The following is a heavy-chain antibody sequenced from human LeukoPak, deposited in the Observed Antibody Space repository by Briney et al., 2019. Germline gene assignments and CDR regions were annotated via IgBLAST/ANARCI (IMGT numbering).Heavy chain of an antibody. V-gene: IGHV3-7*01. J-gene: IGHJ3*02. Sequence: GGSLRLSCAASGFTFSSYWMSWVRQAPGKGLEWVANIKQDGSEKYYVDSVKGRFTISRDNAKNSLYLQMNSLRAEDTAVYYCARVCDCSTDDAFDIWGQGTMVTVSS. D-gene: IGHD2-21*02. CDR1: GFTFSSYW. CDR3: ARVCDCSTDDAFDI. CDR2: IKQDGSEK.